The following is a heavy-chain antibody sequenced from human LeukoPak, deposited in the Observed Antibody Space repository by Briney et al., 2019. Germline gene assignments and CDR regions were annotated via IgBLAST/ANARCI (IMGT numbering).Heavy chain of an antibody. D-gene: IGHD3-10*02. CDR1: GFTFSSYE. J-gene: IGHJ6*04. V-gene: IGHV3-48*03. CDR3: AELGITMIGGV. CDR2: ISSSGSTI. Sequence: GGSLRLSCAASGFTFSSYEMNWVRQAPGKGLEWVSYISSSGSTIYYADSVKSRFTISRDNAKHSLYLQMNSLRAEDTAVHYCAELGITMIGGVWGKGTTVTISS.